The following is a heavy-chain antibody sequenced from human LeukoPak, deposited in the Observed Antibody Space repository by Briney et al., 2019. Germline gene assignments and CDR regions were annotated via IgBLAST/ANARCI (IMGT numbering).Heavy chain of an antibody. CDR1: VGSISSYY. D-gene: IGHD3-10*01. CDR3: ARGGSGSFY. CDR2: IYYSGST. J-gene: IGHJ4*02. V-gene: IGHV4-59*01. Sequence: SETLSLTCTVSVGSISSYYWSWIRQPPGKGLEWMGYIYYSGSTNYNPSLKSRVAISVDTSKNKFTLKLSSVTAADTAVYYCARGGSGSFYWGQGTLVTVSS.